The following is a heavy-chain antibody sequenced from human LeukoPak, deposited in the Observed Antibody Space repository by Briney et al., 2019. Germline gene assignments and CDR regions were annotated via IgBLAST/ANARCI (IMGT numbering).Heavy chain of an antibody. CDR2: ISYDGSNK. Sequence: GALRLSCAASGFTFSSYGMHWVRQAPGKGLEWVAVISYDGSNKYYADSVKGRFTISRDNAKNSLYLQMNSLRAEDTAVYYCARSPSLRYFDWVYYFDYWGQGTLVTVSS. CDR1: GFTFSSYG. J-gene: IGHJ4*02. V-gene: IGHV3-30*03. CDR3: ARSPSLRYFDWVYYFDY. D-gene: IGHD3-9*01.